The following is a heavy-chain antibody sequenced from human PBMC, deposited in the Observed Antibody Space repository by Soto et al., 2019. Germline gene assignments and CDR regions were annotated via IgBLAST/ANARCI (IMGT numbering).Heavy chain of an antibody. V-gene: IGHV4-30-2*01. J-gene: IGHJ4*02. D-gene: IGHD2-15*01. CDR3: ARTPDY. Sequence: PSETLSLTCAVSGGSISSGGYSWSWIRQPPGKGLEWIGYIYHSGSTYYNPSLKSRVSISVDRSKNQFSLKLSSVTAADTAVYYCARTPDYWGQGTLVTVSS. CDR1: GGSISSGGYS. CDR2: IYHSGST.